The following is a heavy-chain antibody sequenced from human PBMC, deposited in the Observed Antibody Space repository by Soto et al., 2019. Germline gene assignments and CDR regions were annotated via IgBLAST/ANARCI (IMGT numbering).Heavy chain of an antibody. J-gene: IGHJ4*02. V-gene: IGHV3-15*01. CDR3: HTEVVGRYQLPHFDY. CDR2: IKSKTDGGAT. CDR1: GFTFSNAW. D-gene: IGHD2-2*01. Sequence: PGGSLRLSCAASGFTFSNAWMSWVRQAPGKGLEWVGRIKSKTDGGATDYAAPVKDRFTISRDDSKNTLYLQMNSLKTEDTAVYYCHTEVVGRYQLPHFDYWGQGTLVTVSS.